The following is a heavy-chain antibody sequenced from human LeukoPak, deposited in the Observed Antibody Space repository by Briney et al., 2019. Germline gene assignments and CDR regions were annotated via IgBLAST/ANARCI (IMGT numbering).Heavy chain of an antibody. CDR1: GYTFTGYY. CDR3: ARGVVITLIRGVISPFSS. J-gene: IGHJ5*02. CDR2: INPNSGGT. D-gene: IGHD3-10*01. Sequence: ASVKVSCKASGYTFTGYYMHWVRQAPGQGLEWMGWINPNSGGTNYAQKFQGRVTMTRDMSTSTVYMELSSLRSEDTAVYYCARGVVITLIRGVISPFSSWGQGTLVTVSS. V-gene: IGHV1-2*02.